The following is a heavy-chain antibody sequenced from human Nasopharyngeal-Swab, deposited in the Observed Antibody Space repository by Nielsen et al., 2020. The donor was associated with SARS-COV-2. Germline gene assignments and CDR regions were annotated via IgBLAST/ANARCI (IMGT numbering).Heavy chain of an antibody. CDR1: GGTFSSYA. V-gene: IGHV1-3*01. D-gene: IGHD3-22*01. CDR2: INAGNGNT. J-gene: IGHJ4*02. CDR3: ARGSLITYSIDY. Sequence: ASVKVSCKASGGTFSSYAISWVRQAPGQRLEWMGWINAGNGNTKYSQKFQGRVTITRDTSASTAYMELSSLRSEDTAVYYCARGSLITYSIDYWGQGTLVTVSS.